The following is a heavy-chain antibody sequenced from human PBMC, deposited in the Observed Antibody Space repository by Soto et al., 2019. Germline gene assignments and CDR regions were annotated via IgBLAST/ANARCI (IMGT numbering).Heavy chain of an antibody. J-gene: IGHJ6*02. D-gene: IGHD2-2*01. CDR1: GDTLTSYV. Sequence: ASVKVACKASGDTLTSYVISWLRQDPGQGLEWMGWISAYNGNTNYAQKLQGRVTMTTDTSTSTAYMELRSLRSDDTAVYYCASGPGIVLVPDDPYGMDVWGQGTTVTVSS. CDR2: ISAYNGNT. V-gene: IGHV1-18*01. CDR3: ASGPGIVLVPDDPYGMDV.